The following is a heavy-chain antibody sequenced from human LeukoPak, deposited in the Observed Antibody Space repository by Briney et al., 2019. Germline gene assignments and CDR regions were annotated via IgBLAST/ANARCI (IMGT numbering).Heavy chain of an antibody. J-gene: IGHJ3*02. D-gene: IGHD3-22*01. CDR2: ISSSSSYI. CDR3: ARDAGYDSSGDTPDAFDI. V-gene: IGHV3-21*01. CDR1: GFTFSSYS. Sequence: GGSLRLSCAASGFTFSSYSMNWVRQAAGKGLGWVSSISSSSSYIYYADSVKGRFTISRDNAKNSLYLQMNSLRAEDTAVYYCARDAGYDSSGDTPDAFDIWGQGTMVTVSS.